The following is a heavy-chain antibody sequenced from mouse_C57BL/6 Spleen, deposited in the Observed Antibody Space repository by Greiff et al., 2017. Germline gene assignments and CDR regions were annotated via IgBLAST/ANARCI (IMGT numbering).Heavy chain of an antibody. CDR1: GFSLTSYG. CDR2: IWGVGST. J-gene: IGHJ3*01. D-gene: IGHD2-4*01. CDR3: ASGGVDYDGGFAY. Sequence: VKLQESGPGLVAPSQSLSITCTVSGFSLTSYGVDWVRQSPGKGLEWLGVIWGVGSTNYNSALKSRLSISKDNSKSQVFLKMNSLQTDDTAMYYCASGGVDYDGGFAYWGQGTLVTVSA. V-gene: IGHV2-6*01.